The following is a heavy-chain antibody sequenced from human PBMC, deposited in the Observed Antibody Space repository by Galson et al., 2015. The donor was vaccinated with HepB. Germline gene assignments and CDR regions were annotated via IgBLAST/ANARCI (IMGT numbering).Heavy chain of an antibody. V-gene: IGHV1-2*06. D-gene: IGHD2/OR15-2a*01. CDR2: INPNSGGI. J-gene: IGHJ2*01. CDR3: ARAKGECNDTHCQTYWYFDV. Sequence: SCKASGYLFTGHFLHWVRQAPGQGLEWMGRINPNSGGINFAQRFQGRVTLTRDESISTSYMELTRLTSDDTAVYFCARAKGECNDTHCQTYWYFDVWGRGTLVTVSS. CDR1: GYLFTGHF.